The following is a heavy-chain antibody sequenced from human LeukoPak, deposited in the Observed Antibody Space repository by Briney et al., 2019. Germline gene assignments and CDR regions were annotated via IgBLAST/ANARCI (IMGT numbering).Heavy chain of an antibody. CDR1: GYTFTSYY. J-gene: IGHJ5*02. V-gene: IGHV1-18*04. CDR3: ARVFSTYSSSWYFFGWFDP. CDR2: ISAYNGNT. Sequence: GASVKVSCKASGYTFTSYYMHWVRQAPGQGLEWMGWISAYNGNTNYAQKLQGRVTMTTDTSTSTAYMELRSLRSDDTAVYYCARVFSTYSSSWYFFGWFDPWGQGTLVTVSS. D-gene: IGHD6-13*01.